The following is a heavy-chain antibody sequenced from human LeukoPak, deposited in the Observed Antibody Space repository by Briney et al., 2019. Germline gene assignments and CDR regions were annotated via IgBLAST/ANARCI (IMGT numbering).Heavy chain of an antibody. D-gene: IGHD5-18*01. CDR2: INTYNVNT. CDR3: ARDSRRGYSYGYDY. CDR1: GYTFSSYG. J-gene: IGHJ4*02. V-gene: IGHV1-18*01. Sequence: AAVKVSCKASGYTFSSYGVSWVRQAPGQGLEWMGWINTYNVNTNYAQKFQGRGTLTTDASTSTAYMELRSLRSDDTAVYYCARDSRRGYSYGYDYWGQGTLVTVSS.